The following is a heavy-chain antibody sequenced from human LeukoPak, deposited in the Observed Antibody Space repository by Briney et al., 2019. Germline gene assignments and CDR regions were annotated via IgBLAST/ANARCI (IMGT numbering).Heavy chain of an antibody. CDR2: INPNSGGT. CDR1: GYTFTSYY. V-gene: IGHV1-2*02. CDR3: ARDAAAGRVGTYYFDY. D-gene: IGHD6-13*01. J-gene: IGHJ4*02. Sequence: ASVKVSCKASGYTFTSYYMHWVRQAPGQGLEWMGWINPNSGGTNYAQKFQGRVTMTRDTSISTAYMELSRLRSDDTAVYYCARDAAAGRVGTYYFDYWGQGTLVTVSS.